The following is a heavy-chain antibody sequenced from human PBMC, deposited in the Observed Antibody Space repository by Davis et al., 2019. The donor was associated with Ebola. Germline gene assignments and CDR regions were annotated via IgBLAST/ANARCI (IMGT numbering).Heavy chain of an antibody. J-gene: IGHJ6*02. V-gene: IGHV3-13*01. D-gene: IGHD5-18*01. CDR2: IGTAGDT. Sequence: ESLKISCSASGFTFSNYDMHWVPQATGKGPEWVSAIGTAGDTYYPGSVKGRVTISSENAKNSLYLQMDSLRAEDTAVYYCARDGAPPDSYGYYYYYGMDVWGQGNTVTVSS. CDR3: ARDGAPPDSYGYYYYYGMDV. CDR1: GFTFSNYD.